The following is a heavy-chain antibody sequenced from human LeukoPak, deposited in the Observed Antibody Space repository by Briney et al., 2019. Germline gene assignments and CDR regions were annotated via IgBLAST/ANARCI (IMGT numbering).Heavy chain of an antibody. J-gene: IGHJ3*02. CDR2: IDYSGNT. CDR1: GGSISGYH. D-gene: IGHD3-22*01. Sequence: KASETLFLTCTVSGGSISGYHWSWIRQPPGKGLEWIGYIDYSGNTNYSPSLKRRVTMSLDMSKNQFSLEMNWVTAADTPMCFCARLDRPGGRTGDVFDIWGQGTMVTVSS. V-gene: IGHV4-59*08. CDR3: ARLDRPGGRTGDVFDI.